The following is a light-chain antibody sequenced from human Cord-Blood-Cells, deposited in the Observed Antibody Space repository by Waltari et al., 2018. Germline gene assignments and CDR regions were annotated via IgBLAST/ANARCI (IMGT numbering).Light chain of an antibody. V-gene: IGKV3-20*01. J-gene: IGKJ2*01. CDR2: GAS. CDR3: QQYGSSPMYT. Sequence: EIVLTQSPGTLSLSPGERATLSCRASQSVSSSYLAWYQQKPGQAPRLLIYGASSRATGIPDRFSGSGSGTDFTRTINRLEPEDFAVYYCQQYGSSPMYTFGQGTKLEIK. CDR1: QSVSSSY.